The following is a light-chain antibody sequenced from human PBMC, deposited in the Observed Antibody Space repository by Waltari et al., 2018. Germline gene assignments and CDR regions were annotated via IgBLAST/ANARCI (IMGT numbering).Light chain of an antibody. J-gene: IGKJ1*01. CDR1: QNVLYSSNNRNY. Sequence: DIVMTQSPDSLAVSLGEWATINCKSSQNVLYSSNNRNYLAWYQQRPGQPPKLLIYWASTRESWVPDRFSGSGSGTDFTLTISSLQAEDVAVYYCQQYYSSPWAFGQGTKVEI. V-gene: IGKV4-1*01. CDR3: QQYYSSPWA. CDR2: WAS.